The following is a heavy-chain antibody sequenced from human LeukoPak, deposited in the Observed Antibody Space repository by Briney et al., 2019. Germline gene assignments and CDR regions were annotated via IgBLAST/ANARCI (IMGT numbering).Heavy chain of an antibody. D-gene: IGHD4-23*01. CDR2: MNPNSGGT. V-gene: IGHV1-2*02. J-gene: IGHJ3*02. Sequence: GASVKVFCRASGDTFTGYYMHGVRRAPGQGLVWMRWMNPNSGGTNYAEKSRGRLTMTRDTSISTVYMELSRLRSDDTAVYYCARDGGGNSWYAFDILGQGTMVTVCS. CDR1: GDTFTGYY. CDR3: ARDGGGNSWYAFDI.